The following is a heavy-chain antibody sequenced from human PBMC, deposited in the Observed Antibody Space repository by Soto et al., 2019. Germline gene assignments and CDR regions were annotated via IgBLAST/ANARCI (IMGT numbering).Heavy chain of an antibody. CDR1: GFTFGNYW. Sequence: GGSLRLSCAASGFTFGNYWMHWVRQAPGKGPEWVSRMTSDGSTTQYADSVKGRFTVSRDNAKNTLYLQMNSLRAEDTAVYYCARAEVDYWGPGTLVTVSS. V-gene: IGHV3-74*03. CDR2: MTSDGSTT. CDR3: ARAEVDY. J-gene: IGHJ4*02.